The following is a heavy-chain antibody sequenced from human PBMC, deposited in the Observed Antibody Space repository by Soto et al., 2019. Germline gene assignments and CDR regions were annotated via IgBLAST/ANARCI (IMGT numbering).Heavy chain of an antibody. CDR3: ARGDYSDISGPFSDAFDV. D-gene: IGHD3-22*01. CDR1: GGSFSGYY. J-gene: IGHJ3*01. CDR2: INHSGST. Sequence: PSETLSLTCAVYGGSFSGYYWSWIRQPPGKGLEWIGEINHSGSTNYNPSLKSRFTMSRDNAKNSLFLQMNSLRAEDTAMYYCARGDYSDISGPFSDAFDVWGQGTLVTVSS. V-gene: IGHV4-34*01.